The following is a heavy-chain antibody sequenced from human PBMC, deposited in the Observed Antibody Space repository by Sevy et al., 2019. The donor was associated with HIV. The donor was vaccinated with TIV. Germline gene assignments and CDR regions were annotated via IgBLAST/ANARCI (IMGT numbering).Heavy chain of an antibody. CDR3: TTGHTAPTYYYYYYGMDV. D-gene: IGHD2-21*02. J-gene: IGHJ6*02. CDR2: IKSKTDGGTT. Sequence: GGSLRLSCAASGFTFSNAWMSWVRQAPGKGLEWVGRIKSKTDGGTTDYAAPVKGRFTISRDDSKNTLYLQTNSLKTEDTAVYYCTTGHTAPTYYYYYYGMDVWGQGTTVTVSS. CDR1: GFTFSNAW. V-gene: IGHV3-15*01.